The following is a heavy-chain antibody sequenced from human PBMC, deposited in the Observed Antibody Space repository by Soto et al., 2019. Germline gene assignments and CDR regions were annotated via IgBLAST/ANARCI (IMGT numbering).Heavy chain of an antibody. J-gene: IGHJ6*03. CDR2: ISGSGGST. D-gene: IGHD2-2*01. CDR3: AKQYCSSTSCYRGYYYYYYMDV. V-gene: IGHV3-23*01. Sequence: GGSLRLSCAASGFTFSSYAMSWVRQAPGKGLEWVSAISGSGGSTYYADSVKGRFTISRENSKNTLYLQMNSLRAEDTAVYYCAKQYCSSTSCYRGYYYYYYMDVWGKGTTVTVSS. CDR1: GFTFSSYA.